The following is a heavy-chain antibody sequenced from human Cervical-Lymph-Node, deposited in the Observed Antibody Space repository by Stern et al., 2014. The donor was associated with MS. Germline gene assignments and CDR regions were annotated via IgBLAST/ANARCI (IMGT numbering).Heavy chain of an antibody. Sequence: VQLVESGGGLVQPGGSLRLSCAASGFTFSTYWMSWVRRAPGNGLEWVANIRQDGNEKYHVDSVKGRFTISRDNAKNALYLQMNSLRDEDTAVYYCARDHSRPYYFDYWGQGTLVTVSS. CDR3: ARDHSRPYYFDY. D-gene: IGHD2-21*01. CDR2: IRQDGNEK. CDR1: GFTFSTYW. J-gene: IGHJ4*02. V-gene: IGHV3-7*01.